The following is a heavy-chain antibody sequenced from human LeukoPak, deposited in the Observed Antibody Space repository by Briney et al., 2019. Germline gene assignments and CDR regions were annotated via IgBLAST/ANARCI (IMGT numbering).Heavy chain of an antibody. CDR3: ARGAGTTPFDY. CDR2: ISHSGST. CDR1: GGSFSGYY. D-gene: IGHD1-1*01. V-gene: IGHV4-34*01. J-gene: IGHJ4*02. Sequence: SETLSLTCAVYGGSFSGYYWSWIRQPPGKGLEWIGEISHSGSTNYNPSLKSRVTISVDTSKNQFSLKLSSVTAADTAVYYCARGAGTTPFDYWGQGTLVTVSS.